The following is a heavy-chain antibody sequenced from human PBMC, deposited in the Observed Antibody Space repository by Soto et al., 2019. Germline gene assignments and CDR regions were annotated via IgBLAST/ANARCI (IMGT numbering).Heavy chain of an antibody. CDR2: INSDGSST. V-gene: IGHV3-74*01. J-gene: IGHJ3*02. D-gene: IGHD2-15*01. Sequence: GGSLRLSCAASGFTFSSYWMHWVRQAPGKGLVWVSRINSDGSSTSYADSVKGRFTISRDNAKNTLYLQMNSLRAEDTAVYYCARVKKADIVVVVAATEGAFDIWGQGTMVTVSS. CDR1: GFTFSSYW. CDR3: ARVKKADIVVVVAATEGAFDI.